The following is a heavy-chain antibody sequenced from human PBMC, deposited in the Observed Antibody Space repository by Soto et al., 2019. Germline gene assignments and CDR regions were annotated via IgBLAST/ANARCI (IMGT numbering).Heavy chain of an antibody. CDR1: GFSLSNARMG. Sequence: QVTLKESGPVLVKPTETLTLTCTVSGFSLSNARMGVSWIRQPPGKALEWLAHIFSNDEKSYSTSLKSRLTISKDTSKSQVVLTMTNMDPVDTATYYCARRIRRWYFDLWCRGTLVTVCS. CDR3: ARRIRRWYFDL. V-gene: IGHV2-26*01. CDR2: IFSNDEK. D-gene: IGHD3-16*01. J-gene: IGHJ2*01.